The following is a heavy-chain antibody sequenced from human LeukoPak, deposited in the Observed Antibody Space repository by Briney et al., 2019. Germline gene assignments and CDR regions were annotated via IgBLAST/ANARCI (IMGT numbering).Heavy chain of an antibody. V-gene: IGHV3-23*01. CDR1: EFTFSSYA. D-gene: IGHD1-26*01. Sequence: PGGYLRLCCAASEFTFSSYAMSWVRQAPGKGLEWVSAISGSGGRTYYADSVKGRFTISRDNSKNTLYLQMNSLRAEDTAVYYCAKSGGSHDFDYWGQGTLVTVSS. CDR2: ISGSGGRT. CDR3: AKSGGSHDFDY. J-gene: IGHJ4*02.